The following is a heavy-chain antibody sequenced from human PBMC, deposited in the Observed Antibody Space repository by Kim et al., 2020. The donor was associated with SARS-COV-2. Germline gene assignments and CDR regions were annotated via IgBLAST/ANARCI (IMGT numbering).Heavy chain of an antibody. V-gene: IGHV3-30*18. D-gene: IGHD6-19*01. J-gene: IGHJ6*03. CDR1: GFTFSSYG. CDR2: ISYDGSNK. Sequence: GGSLRLSCAASGFTFSSYGMHWVRQAPGKGLEWVAVISYDGSNKYYADSVKGRFTISRDNSKNTLYLQMNSLRAEDTAVYYCAKVAVAGTVVRTLLNYYYYYYMDVWDKGTTVTVSS. CDR3: AKVAVAGTVVRTLLNYYYYYYMDV.